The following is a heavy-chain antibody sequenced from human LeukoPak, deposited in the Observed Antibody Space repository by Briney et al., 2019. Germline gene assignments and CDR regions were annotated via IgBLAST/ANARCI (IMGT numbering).Heavy chain of an antibody. Sequence: GGSLRLSCAASGFTFSTYTINWVRQAPGKGLEWVSSISSTSAYIFYADSMKGRFTISRDNAKNSLYLQINSLRVEDTAVHYCARVAPSGGKLTYLFDFWGQGTLVAVSS. V-gene: IGHV3-21*01. J-gene: IGHJ4*02. CDR3: ARVAPSGGKLTYLFDF. CDR2: ISSTSAYI. CDR1: GFTFSTYT. D-gene: IGHD3-10*01.